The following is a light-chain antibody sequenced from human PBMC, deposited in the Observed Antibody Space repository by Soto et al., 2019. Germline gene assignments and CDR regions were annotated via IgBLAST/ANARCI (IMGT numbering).Light chain of an antibody. J-gene: IGLJ3*02. Sequence: QSALTQPASVSGSAGQSITISCSGTMRDVGAYNLVSWYQQHPGTAPKLIMYEVRNRPSGISSRFSGSRSGNTASLTIAGLQPEDEGYYYCTAYTARSTLVFGGGTKLTVL. V-gene: IGLV2-14*01. CDR3: TAYTARSTLV. CDR1: MRDVGAYNL. CDR2: EVR.